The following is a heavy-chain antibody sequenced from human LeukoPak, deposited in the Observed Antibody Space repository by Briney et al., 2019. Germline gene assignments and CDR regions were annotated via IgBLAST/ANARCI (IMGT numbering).Heavy chain of an antibody. CDR1: GYTFTAYY. J-gene: IGHJ5*02. CDR2: INPNSGGT. CDR3: ARVYSSSWYDWFDP. D-gene: IGHD6-13*01. Sequence: ASVKVSCKASGYTFTAYYLHWVRQAPGQGLEWMGWINPNSGGTNYAQKFQGRVTMTRDTSISTAYMELSRLRSDDTAVYYCARVYSSSWYDWFDPWGQGTLVTVSS. V-gene: IGHV1-2*02.